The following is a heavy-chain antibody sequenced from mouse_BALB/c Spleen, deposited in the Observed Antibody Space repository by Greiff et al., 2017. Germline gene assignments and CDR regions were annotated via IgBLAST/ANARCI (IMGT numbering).Heavy chain of an antibody. CDR3: AGLLGNAMDY. J-gene: IGHJ4*01. CDR2: ISSGSSTI. V-gene: IGHV5-17*02. CDR1: GFTFSSFG. D-gene: IGHD4-1*01. Sequence: EVKLVESGGGLVQPGGSRKLSCAASGFTFSSFGMHWVRQAPEKGLEWVAYISSGSSTIYYADTVKGRFTIYRDNPKNTLFLQMTSLRSEDTAMYCGAGLLGNAMDYWGQGTSVTVSS.